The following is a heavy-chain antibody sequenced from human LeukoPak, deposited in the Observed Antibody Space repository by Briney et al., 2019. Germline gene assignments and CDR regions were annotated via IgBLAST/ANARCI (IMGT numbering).Heavy chain of an antibody. V-gene: IGHV3-21*01. CDR1: GFTFSSYS. Sequence: GGSLRLSCAASGFTFSSYSMNWVRQAPGKGLEWVSSNSSSSSYIYYADSVKGRFTISRDNARNSLYLQMNNLRGEDTAIYYCARDAGNSGYGCDLWGQGTLVTVSS. J-gene: IGHJ5*02. CDR3: ARDAGNSGYGCDL. CDR2: NSSSSSYI. D-gene: IGHD5-12*01.